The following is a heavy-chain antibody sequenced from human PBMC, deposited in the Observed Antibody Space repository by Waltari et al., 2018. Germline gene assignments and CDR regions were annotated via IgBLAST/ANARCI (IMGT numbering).Heavy chain of an antibody. V-gene: IGHV4-34*02. CDR3: VRLEDCTGPGGNCYSGDSFAMDV. D-gene: IGHD2-8*02. Sequence: QVQLQQWGAGLLQPSETLSLTCAVYGGSFSGYYWGWIRQPPGKGMERLGEINNAGNTSQNPAMRSRVTFVVDTSKSQVSLKVHSVAAAGTAVYFCVRLEDCTGPGGNCYSGDSFAMDVWGQGTTVSVSS. J-gene: IGHJ6*02. CDR2: INNAGNT. CDR1: GGSFSGYY.